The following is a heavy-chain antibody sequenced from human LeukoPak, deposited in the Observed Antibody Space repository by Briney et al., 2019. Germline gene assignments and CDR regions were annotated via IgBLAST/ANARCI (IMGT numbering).Heavy chain of an antibody. Sequence: GGSLRLSCAASGFTFSSYWMSWVRQAPGKGLEWVANIKQDGSEKYYVDSVKGRFTISRDNAKNSLYLQMNSLRAEDTAVYYCARVCSSSWYYASLRWFDPWGQGTLVTVSS. CDR2: IKQDGSEK. CDR3: ARVCSSSWYYASLRWFDP. V-gene: IGHV3-7*01. J-gene: IGHJ5*02. CDR1: GFTFSSYW. D-gene: IGHD6-13*01.